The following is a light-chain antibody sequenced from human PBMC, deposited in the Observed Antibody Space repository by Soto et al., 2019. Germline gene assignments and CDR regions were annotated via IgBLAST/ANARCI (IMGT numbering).Light chain of an antibody. CDR2: DAS. CDR1: QSVSSY. CDR3: QQRSNWPPGGF. Sequence: EIVLTQSPATLSLSPGERATLSCRASQSVSSYLAWYQQKPGQAPRLLIYDASNRATGIPARFSGSGSGTDFTLTISSLEPEDFAVYYCQQRSNWPPGGFFGGGNKVDIK. V-gene: IGKV3-11*01. J-gene: IGKJ4*01.